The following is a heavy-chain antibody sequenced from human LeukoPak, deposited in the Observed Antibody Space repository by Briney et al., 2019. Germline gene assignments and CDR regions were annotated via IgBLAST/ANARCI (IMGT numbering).Heavy chain of an antibody. V-gene: IGHV1-69*06. CDR1: GGTFSGYA. J-gene: IGHJ6*03. Sequence: ASVKVSCKASGGTFSGYAISWVRQAPGQGLEWMGGIIPIFGTANYAQKFQGRVTITADKSTSTAYMELSSLRSEDTAVYYCARVRRGDYGSGSYYYYYYMDVWGKGTTVTVSS. CDR2: IIPIFGTA. CDR3: ARVRRGDYGSGSYYYYYYMDV. D-gene: IGHD3-10*01.